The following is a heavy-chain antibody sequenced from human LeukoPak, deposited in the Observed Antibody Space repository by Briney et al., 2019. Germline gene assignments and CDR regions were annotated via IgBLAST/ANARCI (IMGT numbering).Heavy chain of an antibody. D-gene: IGHD6-13*01. J-gene: IGHJ2*01. CDR3: ATDSQAAGTWYFDL. CDR1: GYTLTELS. Sequence: ASVKVSCKVSGYTLTELSMHWVRQAPGKGLEWMGGFDPEDGETIYAQKFQGRVTMTEDTSTDTAYMELSSLRSEDTAVYYCATDSQAAGTWYFDLWGRGTLVTVSS. V-gene: IGHV1-24*01. CDR2: FDPEDGET.